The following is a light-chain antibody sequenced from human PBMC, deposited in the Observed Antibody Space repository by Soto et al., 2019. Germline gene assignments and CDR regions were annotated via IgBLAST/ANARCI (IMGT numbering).Light chain of an antibody. CDR1: QTISSW. Sequence: DIQMTQSPSTLSGSVGDRVTITCRASQTISSWLAWYQQKPGKAPKLLIYDVSNLERGVPPRFSGSTSGAESTLTITGLQPDDLGTYCCQHTTDFTFGQGTKVAIK. CDR2: DVS. J-gene: IGKJ2*01. CDR3: QHTTDFT. V-gene: IGKV1-5*01.